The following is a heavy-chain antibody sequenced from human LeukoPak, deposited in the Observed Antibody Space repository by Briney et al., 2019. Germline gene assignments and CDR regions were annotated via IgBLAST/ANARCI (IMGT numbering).Heavy chain of an antibody. V-gene: IGHV1-46*01. CDR2: INPSGGST. CDR3: ARGVYDILTGYYRAFDY. Sequence: ASVEVSCKASGYTFTSYYMHWVRQAPGQGLEWMGIINPSGGSTSYAQKFQGRVTMTRDTSTSTVYMELSSLRSEDTAVYYCARGVYDILTGYYRAFDYWGQGTLVTVSS. D-gene: IGHD3-9*01. J-gene: IGHJ4*02. CDR1: GYTFTSYY.